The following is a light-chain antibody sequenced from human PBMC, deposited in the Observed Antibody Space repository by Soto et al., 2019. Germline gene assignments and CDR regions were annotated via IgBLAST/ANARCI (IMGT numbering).Light chain of an antibody. CDR1: SSNIGTGYD. Sequence: QPVLTQPPSVSGAPGQRVTISCTGSSSNIGTGYDVHWYQQLPGTAPKLLIYGNSNRPSGVPDRFSGSKSGTTASLAITGLQAEDEADYYCQSYDSSWVLFGGGTKLTV. CDR3: QSYDSSWVL. CDR2: GNS. V-gene: IGLV1-40*01. J-gene: IGLJ2*01.